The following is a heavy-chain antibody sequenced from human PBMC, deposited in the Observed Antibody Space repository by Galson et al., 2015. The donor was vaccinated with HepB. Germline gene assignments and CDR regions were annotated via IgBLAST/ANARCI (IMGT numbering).Heavy chain of an antibody. V-gene: IGHV3-9*01. Sequence: SLRLSCAASGFTFDDYAMHRVRQAPGKGLEWVSGISWNSGSIGYADSVKGRFTISRDNAKNSLYLQMNSLRAEDTALYYCAKADTAMVDPFDYWGQGTLVTVSS. D-gene: IGHD5-18*01. J-gene: IGHJ4*02. CDR2: ISWNSGSI. CDR3: AKADTAMVDPFDY. CDR1: GFTFDDYA.